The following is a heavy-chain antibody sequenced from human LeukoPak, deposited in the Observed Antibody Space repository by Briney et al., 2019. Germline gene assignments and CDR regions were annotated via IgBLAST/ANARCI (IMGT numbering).Heavy chain of an antibody. J-gene: IGHJ4*02. CDR3: ARLSQTPDYYSNGGYYYLGY. CDR1: RYTFTSYD. D-gene: IGHD3-22*01. Sequence: ASVKVSCKAPRYTFTSYDINWVREAAGQGLEWMGWMNPSTGRTGFAQKFQGRLTMTRDTSISTAYMELSSLRSEDTAVYYCARLSQTPDYYSNGGYYYLGYWGQGTPVTVSS. V-gene: IGHV1-8*01. CDR2: MNPSTGRT.